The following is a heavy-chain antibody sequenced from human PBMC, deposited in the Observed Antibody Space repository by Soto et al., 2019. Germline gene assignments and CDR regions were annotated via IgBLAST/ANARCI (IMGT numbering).Heavy chain of an antibody. CDR3: ARLRLGSIVLVPAAAPPDYYYYGMDV. Sequence: SDTPSLTCTFSGGSISSGGYYWSWIRQHPGKGLEWIGYIYYSGSTYYNPSLKSRVTISVDTSKNQFSLKLSSVTAADTAVYYCARLRLGSIVLVPAAAPPDYYYYGMDVWGQGTTVTVSS. D-gene: IGHD2-2*01. CDR1: GGSISSGGYY. CDR2: IYYSGST. V-gene: IGHV4-31*03. J-gene: IGHJ6*02.